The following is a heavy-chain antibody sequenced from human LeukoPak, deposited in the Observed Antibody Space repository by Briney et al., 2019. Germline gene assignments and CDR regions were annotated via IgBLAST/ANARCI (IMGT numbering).Heavy chain of an antibody. CDR1: GFTLSSYW. CDR3: ARVVAAAALYYYYTMDV. J-gene: IGHJ6*02. D-gene: IGHD6-13*01. V-gene: IGHV3-7*01. CDR2: IKQDGSEK. Sequence: QPGGPLRLSCAASGFTLSSYWMSWVRQAPGKGLEWVANIKQDGSEKSYVDSVKGRFTISRDNAKNSLYLQMNSLRAEDTAVYYCARVVAAAALYYYYTMDVWGQGTTVTVSS.